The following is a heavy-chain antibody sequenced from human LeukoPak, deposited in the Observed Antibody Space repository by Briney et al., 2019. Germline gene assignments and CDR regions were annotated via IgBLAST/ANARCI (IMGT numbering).Heavy chain of an antibody. Sequence: PGGSLRLSCAASGFTFSNAWMSWVRQAPGKGLEWDGRIKSKTDGGTTDYAAPVKGRFTISRDDSKNTLYLQMNSLKTEDTDVYYCTPELLWFGGRRGCFDYWGQGTLVTVSS. J-gene: IGHJ4*02. D-gene: IGHD3-10*01. V-gene: IGHV3-15*01. CDR2: IKSKTDGGTT. CDR3: TPELLWFGGRRGCFDY. CDR1: GFTFSNAW.